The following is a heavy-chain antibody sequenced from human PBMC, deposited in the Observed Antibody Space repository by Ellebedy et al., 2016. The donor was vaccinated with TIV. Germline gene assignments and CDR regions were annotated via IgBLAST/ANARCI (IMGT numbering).Heavy chain of an antibody. D-gene: IGHD3-10*01. J-gene: IGHJ4*02. CDR3: AKGGDYNGSGSYFDY. CDR2: ISGSGDST. Sequence: GESLKISCAASVFTFSSYAMSWVRQAPGQGLEWVSAISGSGDSTYYADSVKGHFIISRDNSKNTLHLQMNSLKAEDTAVNYCAKGGDYNGSGSYFDYWGQGTLVTVSS. V-gene: IGHV3-23*01. CDR1: VFTFSSYA.